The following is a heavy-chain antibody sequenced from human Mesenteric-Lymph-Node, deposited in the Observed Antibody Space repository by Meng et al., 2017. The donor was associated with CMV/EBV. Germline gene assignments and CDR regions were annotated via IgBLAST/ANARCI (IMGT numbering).Heavy chain of an antibody. D-gene: IGHD6-19*01. CDR2: ISWNSGSI. Sequence: LSLTCAASGFRFDDYAMHWVRQAPGKGLEWVSGISWNSGSIGYADSVKGRFTISRDNAKNSLYLQMNSLRVEDTAVYHCAPGWPLVDVWGQGTTVTVSS. CDR1: GFRFDDYA. CDR3: APGWPLVDV. V-gene: IGHV3-9*01. J-gene: IGHJ6*02.